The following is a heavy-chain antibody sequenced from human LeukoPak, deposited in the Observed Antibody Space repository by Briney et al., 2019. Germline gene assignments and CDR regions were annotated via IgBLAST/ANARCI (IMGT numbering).Heavy chain of an antibody. CDR1: GFTVSSNY. V-gene: IGHV3-66*01. CDR3: ARGGESSGYYYADY. D-gene: IGHD3-22*01. J-gene: IGHJ4*02. Sequence: GGSLRLSCAVSGFTVSSNYMSWVRQAPGKGLEWVSVIFSGGRTYYADSVKGRFTISRDDSKNTVYLQMNSLRAEDTSVYSCARGGESSGYYYADYWGQGTLVTVSS. CDR2: IFSGGRT.